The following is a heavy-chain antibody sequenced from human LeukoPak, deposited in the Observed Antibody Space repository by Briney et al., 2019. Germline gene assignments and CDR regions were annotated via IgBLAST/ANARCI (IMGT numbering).Heavy chain of an antibody. CDR1: GGSFSGYY. V-gene: IGHV4-34*01. CDR3: ARARSWYKDFDY. CDR2: INHSGST. D-gene: IGHD1-1*01. J-gene: IGHJ4*02. Sequence: SETLSLTCAVYGGSFSGYYWSWIRQPPGKGLEWIGEINHSGSTNYNPSLKSRVTISADTSKNQFSLKLSSVTAADTAVYYCARARSWYKDFDYWGQGTLVTVSS.